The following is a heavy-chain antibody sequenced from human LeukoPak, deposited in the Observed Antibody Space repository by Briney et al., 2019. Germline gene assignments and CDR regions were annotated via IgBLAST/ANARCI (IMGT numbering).Heavy chain of an antibody. CDR3: ATLLPAARSDDY. CDR2: ISSSGSTI. D-gene: IGHD2-2*01. Sequence: FSYISSSGSTIYYAASVKGRFTISRDNAKNSLYLQMNSLRAEDTAVYYCATLLPAARSDDYWGQGTLVTVSS. J-gene: IGHJ4*02. V-gene: IGHV3-11*01.